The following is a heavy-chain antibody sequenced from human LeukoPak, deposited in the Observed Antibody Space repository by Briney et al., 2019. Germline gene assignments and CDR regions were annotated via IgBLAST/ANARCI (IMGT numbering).Heavy chain of an antibody. V-gene: IGHV3-23*01. CDR1: GFTFSSYA. CDR2: ISGSGGST. CDR3: AKGYCSGGSCYGDY. D-gene: IGHD2-15*01. J-gene: IGHJ4*02. Sequence: GGSLRLSCAASGFTFSSYAMSWVRQAPGKGLEWVSAISGSGGSTYYADSVKGRFTISRDNSKNTLYLQMNSLRAEDTAVYYCAKGYCSGGSCYGDYWGQGTLVTVSS.